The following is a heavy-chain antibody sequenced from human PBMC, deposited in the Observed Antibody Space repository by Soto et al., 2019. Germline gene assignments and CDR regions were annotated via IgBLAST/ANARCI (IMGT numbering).Heavy chain of an antibody. V-gene: IGHV1-46*01. CDR2: INPSGGST. CDR1: GYIFTRDY. D-gene: IGHD3-16*01. CDR3: ARGLLGFGCPYYFDY. Sequence: ASVKVSCKASGYIFTRDYMHWVRPAPGQGLGWMGIINPSGGSTSYTQKFQGRVTMTRDTSTSTVYMDLSSLRSEDTAVYYCARGLLGFGCPYYFDYWGQGTLVTVPQ. J-gene: IGHJ4*02.